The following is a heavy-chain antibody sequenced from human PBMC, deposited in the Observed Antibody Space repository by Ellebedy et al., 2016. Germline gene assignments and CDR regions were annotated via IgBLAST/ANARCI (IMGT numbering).Heavy chain of an antibody. Sequence: GESLKISCAASGFTFSSYSMNWVRQAPGKGLEWVSSISSSSSYIYYADSVKGRFTISRDNAKNSLYLQMNSLRAEDTAVYYCAGRSSSWYVNWGQGTLVTVSS. CDR2: ISSSSSYI. V-gene: IGHV3-21*01. CDR1: GFTFSSYS. D-gene: IGHD6-13*01. J-gene: IGHJ4*02. CDR3: AGRSSSWYVN.